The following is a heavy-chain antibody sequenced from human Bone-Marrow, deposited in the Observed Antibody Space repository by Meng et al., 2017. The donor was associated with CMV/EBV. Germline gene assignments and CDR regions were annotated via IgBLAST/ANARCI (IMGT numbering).Heavy chain of an antibody. V-gene: IGHV3-7*01. D-gene: IGHD3-10*01. CDR3: ARGNVLLWFGESHYYYGMDV. CDR2: IKQGGSQK. J-gene: IGHJ6*02. Sequence: GESLKISCTASGFTFGTYWMSWVRQAPGKGLEWVANIKQGGSQKYYADSAKGRFTISRDNAKNSLYLQMNSLRAEDTAVYYCARGNVLLWFGESHYYYGMDVWGQGTTVTVSS. CDR1: GFTFGTYW.